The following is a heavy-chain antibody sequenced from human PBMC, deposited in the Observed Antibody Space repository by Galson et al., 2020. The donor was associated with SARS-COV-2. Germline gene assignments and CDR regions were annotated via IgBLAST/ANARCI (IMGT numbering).Heavy chain of an antibody. D-gene: IGHD2-15*01. CDR2: IDGRNGRT. Sequence: GGSLRLSCVASEFIFSSYSMHWVRQAPGKGLEWVSGIDGRNGRTNYADSVKGRFTISRDNSKNTLYLQVNSLRAEDTALYYCAKDSRSYGGWSFDLWGRGTLVTVSS. J-gene: IGHJ2*01. V-gene: IGHV3-23*01. CDR3: AKDSRSYGGWSFDL. CDR1: EFIFSSYS.